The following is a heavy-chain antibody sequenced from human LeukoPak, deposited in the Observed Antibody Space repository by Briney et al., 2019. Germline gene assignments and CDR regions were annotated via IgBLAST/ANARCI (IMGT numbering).Heavy chain of an antibody. J-gene: IGHJ4*02. V-gene: IGHV3-66*01. Sequence: GGSLRLSCAASGFTVSSNYMSWVRQAPGKGLEWVSVIYSGGSTYYADSVKGRFTISRDNSKNTLYLQMNSLRAEDTAVYYCARGTYDSSGYSDYWGQGTLVTVSS. CDR1: GFTVSSNY. CDR3: ARGTYDSSGYSDY. CDR2: IYSGGST. D-gene: IGHD3-22*01.